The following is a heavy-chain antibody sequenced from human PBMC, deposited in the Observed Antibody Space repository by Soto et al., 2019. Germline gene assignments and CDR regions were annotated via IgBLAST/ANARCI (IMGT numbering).Heavy chain of an antibody. Sequence: QVQLVQSGAEVKKPGSSVKVSCKASGGTFSSYAISWVRQAPGQGLEWMGGIIHIFGTANYAHQVQGRVTITADDSTSTAYMELSSLRSEDTAVYYCARAVIRYFDWLSSYYFDYWGQGTLVTVSS. CDR3: ARAVIRYFDWLSSYYFDY. J-gene: IGHJ4*02. CDR1: GGTFSSYA. CDR2: IIHIFGTA. V-gene: IGHV1-69*01. D-gene: IGHD3-9*01.